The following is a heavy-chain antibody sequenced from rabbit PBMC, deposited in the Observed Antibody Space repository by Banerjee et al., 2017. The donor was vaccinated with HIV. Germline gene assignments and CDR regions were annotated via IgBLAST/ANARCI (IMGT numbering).Heavy chain of an antibody. CDR3: AREATYASNVDL. D-gene: IGHD6-1*01. J-gene: IGHJ6*01. CDR1: GLDFSSSYW. V-gene: IGHV1S45*01. Sequence: QEQLVEYGGDLVQPEGSLTLTCKASGLDFSSSYWISWVRQAPGKGLEWIGCIAGGSSGSTYCASWAKGRFTISKTSSTTVTLQMTSLTAADTATYFCAREATYASNVDLWGPGTLVTVS. CDR2: IAGGSSGST.